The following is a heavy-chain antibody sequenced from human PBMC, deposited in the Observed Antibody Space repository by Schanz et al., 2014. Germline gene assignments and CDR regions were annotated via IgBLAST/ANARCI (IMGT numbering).Heavy chain of an antibody. CDR1: GGSISSGGSS. CDR2: IYHSGST. Sequence: QLQLQESGSGLVKPSQTLSLTCGVSGGSISSGGSSWNWIRLPPGKGLEWIGYIYHSGSTYYNPPLKSRVTISVDRSKIQFSLILNSVTAADTSVYYCARSPGDFHGWFDSWGKGTLVNVSS. D-gene: IGHD4-17*01. V-gene: IGHV4-30-2*01. CDR3: ARSPGDFHGWFDS. J-gene: IGHJ5*01.